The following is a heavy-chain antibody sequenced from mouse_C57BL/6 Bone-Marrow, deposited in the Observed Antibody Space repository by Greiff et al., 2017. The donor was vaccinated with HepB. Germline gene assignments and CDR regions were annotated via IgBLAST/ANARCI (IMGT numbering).Heavy chain of an antibody. CDR3: ARRAEIYYGNYWYFDV. Sequence: QVQLQQPGAELVRPGSSVKLSCKASGYTFTSYWMDWVKQRPGQGLEWIGNIYPSDSETHYNQKFKDKATLTVDKSSSTAYMQLSSLTSEDSAVYYCARRAEIYYGNYWYFDVWGTGTTVTVSS. D-gene: IGHD2-1*01. CDR2: IYPSDSET. J-gene: IGHJ1*03. V-gene: IGHV1-61*01. CDR1: GYTFTSYW.